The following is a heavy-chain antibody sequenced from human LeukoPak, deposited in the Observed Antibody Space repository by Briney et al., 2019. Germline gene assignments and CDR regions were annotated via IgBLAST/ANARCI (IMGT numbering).Heavy chain of an antibody. D-gene: IGHD3-10*01. CDR1: GYSISSGYY. Sequence: SETLSLTCTVSGYSISSGYYWGWIRQPPGKGLEWIGSIYHSGSTYYNPSLKSRVTISVDTSKNQFSLKLSSVTAADTAVYYCASVRRGFGESSKYYAYYYMGVWGKGTTVTISS. V-gene: IGHV4-38-2*02. CDR3: ASVRRGFGESSKYYAYYYMGV. CDR2: IYHSGST. J-gene: IGHJ6*03.